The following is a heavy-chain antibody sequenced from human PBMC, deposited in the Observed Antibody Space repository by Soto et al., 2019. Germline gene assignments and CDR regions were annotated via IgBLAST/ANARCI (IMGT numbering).Heavy chain of an antibody. CDR2: INPNSGGT. Sequence: QVQLVQSGAEVKPPGASVTVSCKASGYTFTGHYMHWVRQVSGKGLEWMGWINPNSGGTNYAQKFQGWVTMTRDTSISTAYMELSRLRSDDTAVYYCARGSPQGYSYGYVDYWGQGTLVTVSS. CDR1: GYTFTGHY. V-gene: IGHV1-2*04. J-gene: IGHJ4*02. D-gene: IGHD5-18*01. CDR3: ARGSPQGYSYGYVDY.